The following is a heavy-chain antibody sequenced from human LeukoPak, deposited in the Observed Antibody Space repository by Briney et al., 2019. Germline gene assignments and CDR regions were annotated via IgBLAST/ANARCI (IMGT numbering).Heavy chain of an antibody. CDR3: ARDDKTYGDYVRWFDP. CDR1: GFTFSSYR. V-gene: IGHV3-48*01. Sequence: PGGSLRLSCAASGFTFSSYRMNWVRQAPGKGLEWVSYISSSSSTIYYADSVKGRFTISRDNAKNSLYLQMNSLRAEDTAVYYCARDDKTYGDYVRWFDPWGQGTLVTVSS. D-gene: IGHD4-17*01. CDR2: ISSSSSTI. J-gene: IGHJ5*02.